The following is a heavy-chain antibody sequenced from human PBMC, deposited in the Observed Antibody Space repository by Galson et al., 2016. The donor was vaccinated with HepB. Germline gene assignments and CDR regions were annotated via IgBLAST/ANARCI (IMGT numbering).Heavy chain of an antibody. Sequence: SVKVSCKASGYTFTSYGITWVRQFSGQGLEWMGWISTYNGNTKSAQKLQGRVTMTTDTSTSTAYMELRSLRSDDSAVYYCARDRIAAARRDPLEYWGQGTLVTVSS. D-gene: IGHD6-13*01. CDR2: ISTYNGNT. CDR3: ARDRIAAARRDPLEY. V-gene: IGHV1-18*04. J-gene: IGHJ4*02. CDR1: GYTFTSYG.